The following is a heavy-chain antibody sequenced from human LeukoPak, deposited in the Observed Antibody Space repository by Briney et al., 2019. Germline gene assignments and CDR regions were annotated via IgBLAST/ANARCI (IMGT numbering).Heavy chain of an antibody. V-gene: IGHV3-11*03. Sequence: PGGSLRLSCAGSGFSFSDYHMTWIRQAPGKGLEWVSYMSSASSDINYGDSVKGRFTISRDTFRNTLHLQMNNLRAEDTAVYYCASYFGRSWGQGTLVTVSS. CDR2: MSSASSDI. J-gene: IGHJ5*02. CDR1: GFSFSDYH. D-gene: IGHD3-10*01. CDR3: ASYFGRS.